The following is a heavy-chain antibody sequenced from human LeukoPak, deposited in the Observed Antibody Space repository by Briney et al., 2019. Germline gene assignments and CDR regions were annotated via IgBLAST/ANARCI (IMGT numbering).Heavy chain of an antibody. D-gene: IGHD5-18*01. V-gene: IGHV1-8*03. CDR2: MNPNSGNT. J-gene: IGHJ4*02. CDR1: GYTFTSYD. Sequence: ASVKVSCKASGYTFTSYDINWVRQATGQGLEWMGWMNPNSGNTGYAQKFQGRVTITRNTSISTAYMELSSLRSEDTAVYYCARHGGYSYGVDYWGQGTLVTVPP. CDR3: ARHGGYSYGVDY.